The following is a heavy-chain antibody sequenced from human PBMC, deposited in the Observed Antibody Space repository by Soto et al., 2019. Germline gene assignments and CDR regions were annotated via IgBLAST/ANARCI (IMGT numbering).Heavy chain of an antibody. Sequence: GGSLRLSCAASGFTFSSYGMHWVRQAPGKGLEWVAVISYDGSNKYYADSVKGRFTISRDNSKNTLYLQMNSLRAEDTAVYYCAKLPTANYYYYGMDVWGQGTTVTV. CDR1: GFTFSSYG. V-gene: IGHV3-30*18. J-gene: IGHJ6*02. CDR2: ISYDGSNK. CDR3: AKLPTANYYYYGMDV. D-gene: IGHD6-25*01.